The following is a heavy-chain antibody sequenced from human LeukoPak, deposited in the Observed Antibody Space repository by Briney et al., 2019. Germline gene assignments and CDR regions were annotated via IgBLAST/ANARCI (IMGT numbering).Heavy chain of an antibody. CDR3: ARDPANYCSSTSCYISYYYMDV. CDR1: GFTFSSYA. CDR2: IQNDEIDK. D-gene: IGHD2-2*02. V-gene: IGHV3-30*04. Sequence: QSGGSLRLSCAASGFTFSSYAMHWVRQAPGKGLEWVAFIQNDEIDKFYADSVKGRFTISRDNSKNTLYLQMNSLRAEDTAVYYCARDPANYCSSTSCYISYYYMDVWGKGTTVTVSS. J-gene: IGHJ6*03.